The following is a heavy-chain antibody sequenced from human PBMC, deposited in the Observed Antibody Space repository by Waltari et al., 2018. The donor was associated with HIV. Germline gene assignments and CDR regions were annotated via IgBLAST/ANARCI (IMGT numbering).Heavy chain of an antibody. CDR1: GGSISSGGYY. V-gene: IGHV4-31*03. J-gene: IGHJ6*02. Sequence: QVQLQESGPGLVKPSQTLSLTCTVSGGSISSGGYYWSWIRQHPGKGLEWIGYIYYSGSTYYNPALKRRVTISVDTSKNQFSLKLSSVTAADTAVYYCARDQRCSGGSCYSDYYYYGMDVWGQGTTVTVSS. CDR2: IYYSGST. D-gene: IGHD2-15*01. CDR3: ARDQRCSGGSCYSDYYYYGMDV.